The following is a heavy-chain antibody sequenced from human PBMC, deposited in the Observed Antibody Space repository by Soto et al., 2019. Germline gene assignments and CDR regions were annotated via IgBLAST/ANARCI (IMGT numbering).Heavy chain of an antibody. J-gene: IGHJ6*02. CDR1: GFTFSSYA. D-gene: IGHD3-22*01. CDR3: AKVYDCYDSRRFIYGMDV. V-gene: IGHV3-23*01. CDR2: ISGSGGST. Sequence: PGGSLRLSCAASGFTFSSYAMSWVRQAPGKGLEWVSAISGSGGSTYYADSVKGRFTISRDNSKNTLYLQMNSLRAEDTAVYYCAKVYDCYDSRRFIYGMDVWGQGTTVTVSS.